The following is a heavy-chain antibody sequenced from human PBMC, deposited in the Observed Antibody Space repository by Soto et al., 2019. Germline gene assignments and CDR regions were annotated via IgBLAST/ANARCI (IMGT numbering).Heavy chain of an antibody. CDR2: IYYSGST. Sequence: SETLSLTCTVSGGSISSGGYYWSWIRQHPGKGLEWIGYIYYSGSTYYNPSLKSRVTISVDTSKNQFSLKLSSVTAADTAVYYCARVPFIAAAVSLDVWGQGTTVTVSS. J-gene: IGHJ6*02. CDR3: ARVPFIAAAVSLDV. CDR1: GGSISSGGYY. D-gene: IGHD6-13*01. V-gene: IGHV4-31*03.